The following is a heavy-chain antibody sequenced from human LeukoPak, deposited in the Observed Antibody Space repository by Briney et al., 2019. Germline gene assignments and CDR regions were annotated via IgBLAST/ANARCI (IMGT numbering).Heavy chain of an antibody. V-gene: IGHV3-23*01. CDR2: ISDVVAHT. J-gene: IGHJ5*02. D-gene: IGHD3-16*01. CDR3: AKDNYGGVYAS. CDR1: GFFFRNCG. Sequence: GGSLRLSCAASGFFFRNCGMSWIRQAPGKGLEWVSHISDVVAHTWYADSVKGRFTISRDNSNNRVFLQMNSLRPEDTALYYCAKDNYGGVYASWGQGTLVTVSS.